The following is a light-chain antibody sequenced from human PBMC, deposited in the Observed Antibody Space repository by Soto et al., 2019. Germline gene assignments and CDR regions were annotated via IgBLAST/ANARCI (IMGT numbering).Light chain of an antibody. V-gene: IGLV1-40*01. CDR1: SSNIGAGYD. Sequence: QSVLTQPPSVSGAPGQRVTISCTGSSSNIGAGYDVHWYQQLPGTAPKLLIYRNSNRPSGVPDRFSGSKSGTSGSLAITGLQAEDESAYYCPSYDSSLSGAVFGGGTKLTVL. CDR3: PSYDSSLSGAV. J-gene: IGLJ2*01. CDR2: RNS.